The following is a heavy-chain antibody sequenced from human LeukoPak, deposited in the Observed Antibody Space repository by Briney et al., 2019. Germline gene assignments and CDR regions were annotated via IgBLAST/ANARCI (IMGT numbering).Heavy chain of an antibody. Sequence: ASLKVSCRTSGYTFTGYSMHWVRQAPGQGLEWMGRIIANSGDTQLAQKFQGRVTMTRDTSISTVYMDLSVLTSDDSAIYYCARDSEYCTSTNCFHPFDSWGQGTLVTVSS. CDR2: IIANSGDT. D-gene: IGHD2-2*01. CDR1: GYTFTGYS. V-gene: IGHV1-2*02. J-gene: IGHJ4*02. CDR3: ARDSEYCTSTNCFHPFDS.